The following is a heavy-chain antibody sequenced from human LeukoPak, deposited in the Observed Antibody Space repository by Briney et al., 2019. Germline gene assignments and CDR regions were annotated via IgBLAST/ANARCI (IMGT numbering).Heavy chain of an antibody. D-gene: IGHD6-19*01. CDR3: ARPYSSGWTHLLGFDY. Sequence: SETLSLTCTVSGGCISSSSYYWGWIRQPPGKGLEWIGSIYYSGSTYYNPSLKSRVTISVDTSKNQYSLKLSSVTAADTAVYYCARPYSSGWTHLLGFDYWGQGTLVTVSS. V-gene: IGHV4-39*01. J-gene: IGHJ4*02. CDR1: GGCISSSSYY. CDR2: IYYSGST.